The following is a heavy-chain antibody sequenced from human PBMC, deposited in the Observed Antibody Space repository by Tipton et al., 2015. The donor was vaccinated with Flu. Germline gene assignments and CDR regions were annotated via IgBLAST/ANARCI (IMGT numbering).Heavy chain of an antibody. CDR3: AREGGGIWPGELRYGMDV. J-gene: IGHJ6*02. CDR1: GYSISSGYY. CDR2: IYYSGST. V-gene: IGHV4-38-2*02. D-gene: IGHD6-13*01. Sequence: TLSLTCGVSGYSISSGYYWGWIRQPPGKGLEWVGNIYYSGSTNYNPSLKSRVTISVDTSKNQFSLKLSSVTAADTAVYYCAREGGGIWPGELRYGMDVWGQGTTVTVSS.